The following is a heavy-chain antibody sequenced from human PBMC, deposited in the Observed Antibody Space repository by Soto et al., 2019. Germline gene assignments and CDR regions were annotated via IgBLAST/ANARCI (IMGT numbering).Heavy chain of an antibody. CDR1: GFTFSSYE. Sequence: GGSLRLSCAASGFTFSSYEMNWVRQAPGKGLEWVSYISSSGSTIYYADSVKGRFTISRDNAKNSLYLQMNSLRAEDTAVYYCARDGVVVAATFDYWGQGTLVTVSS. V-gene: IGHV3-48*03. CDR3: ARDGVVVAATFDY. CDR2: ISSSGSTI. D-gene: IGHD2-15*01. J-gene: IGHJ4*02.